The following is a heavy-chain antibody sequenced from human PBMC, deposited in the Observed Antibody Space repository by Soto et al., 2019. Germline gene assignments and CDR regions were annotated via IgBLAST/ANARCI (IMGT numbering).Heavy chain of an antibody. CDR2: INPNSGGT. D-gene: IGHD3-9*01. J-gene: IGHJ6*02. Sequence: QVQLVQSGAEVKKPGASVKVSCKASGYTFTGYYMHWVRQAPGQGLEWMGWINPNSGGTNYAQKFQGWVTMTRDTSISTAHMELSRLRSDDTAVYYCARATIPYYYYGMDVWGQGTTVTVSS. V-gene: IGHV1-2*04. CDR3: ARATIPYYYYGMDV. CDR1: GYTFTGYY.